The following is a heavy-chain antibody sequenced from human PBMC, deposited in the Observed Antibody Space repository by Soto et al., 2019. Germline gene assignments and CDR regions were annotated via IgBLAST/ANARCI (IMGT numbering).Heavy chain of an antibody. CDR1: GFTFSSYG. CDR3: AKDIGEDILTGSDY. D-gene: IGHD3-9*01. J-gene: IGHJ4*02. V-gene: IGHV3-30*18. Sequence: PGGSLRLSCAASGFTFSSYGMHWVRQAPGKGLEWVAVISYDGSNKYYADSVKGRFAISRDNSKNTLYLQMKSLRAEDTAVYYCAKDIGEDILTGSDYWGQGTLVTVSS. CDR2: ISYDGSNK.